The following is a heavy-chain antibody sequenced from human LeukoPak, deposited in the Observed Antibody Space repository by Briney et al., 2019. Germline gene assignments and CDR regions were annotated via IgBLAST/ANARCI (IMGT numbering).Heavy chain of an antibody. CDR1: RFTFSNYW. CDR3: ASAWSY. V-gene: IGHV3-74*01. Sequence: GGSLRLSCVASRFTFSNYWMHWVRQAPGKGLVWVSYISPDGSTTRYADSVKGRFTTSRDNAKNTLYLQMNSLRVEDTAVYFCASAWSYWGQGALVTVSS. CDR2: ISPDGSTT. J-gene: IGHJ4*02. D-gene: IGHD1-1*01.